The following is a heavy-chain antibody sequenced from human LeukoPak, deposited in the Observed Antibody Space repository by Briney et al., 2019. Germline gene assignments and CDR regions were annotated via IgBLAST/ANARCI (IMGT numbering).Heavy chain of an antibody. CDR2: INPSGGST. CDR3: ARMEYSSGWTDYNYYGMDV. D-gene: IGHD6-19*01. V-gene: IGHV1-46*01. CDR1: GYTFTSYY. J-gene: IGHJ6*02. Sequence: GASVKVSCKASGYTFTSYYMHWVRQAPGQGLEWMGIINPSGGSTSYAQKFQGRVTMTTDTSTSTAYMELRSLRSDDTAVYYCARMEYSSGWTDYNYYGMDVWGQGTTVTVSS.